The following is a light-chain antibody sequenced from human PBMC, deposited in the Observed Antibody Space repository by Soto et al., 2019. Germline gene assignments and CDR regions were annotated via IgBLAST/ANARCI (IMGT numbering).Light chain of an antibody. CDR1: QGIRND. J-gene: IGKJ1*01. V-gene: IGKV1-6*01. Sequence: AIQLTQSPSSLSASVGDRVTITCRADQGIRNDLCWYQQKPGKAPKLLIWAASNLQTGVPSRFSGSGSGTDFTLTISSLQPEDSATDYCLQDVNFPRTFGQGTKVEI. CDR2: AAS. CDR3: LQDVNFPRT.